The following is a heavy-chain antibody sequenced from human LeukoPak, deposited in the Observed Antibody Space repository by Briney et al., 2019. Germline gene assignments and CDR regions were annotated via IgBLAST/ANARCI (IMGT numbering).Heavy chain of an antibody. CDR2: ISWKSGSL. CDR1: GFNFNDYA. V-gene: IGHV3-9*03. J-gene: IGHJ4*02. Sequence: GRSLRLSCAASGFNFNDYAMHWVRQAPGKGLEWVSGISWKSGSLGYAGSVKGRFTVSRDNAKNSLYLQMNSLRAEDMALYYCVKGETAVAGGAFDYWGQGTLVTVSS. CDR3: VKGETAVAGGAFDY. D-gene: IGHD6-19*01.